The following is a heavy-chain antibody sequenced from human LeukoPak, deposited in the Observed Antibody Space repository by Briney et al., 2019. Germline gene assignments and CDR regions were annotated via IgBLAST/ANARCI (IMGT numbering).Heavy chain of an antibody. CDR2: MYTSGTK. CDR3: ARGRIARLPYFDY. Sequence: PSETLSLTCSVSGASIDRGSYYWSWVRQPAGKGLEWTGHMYTSGTKYYNPSLKSRITISFDTSKNQFSLKLSSVTAADTAVYYCARGRIARLPYFDYWGQGTLVTVSS. CDR1: GASIDRGSYY. D-gene: IGHD5-18*01. V-gene: IGHV4-61*09. J-gene: IGHJ4*02.